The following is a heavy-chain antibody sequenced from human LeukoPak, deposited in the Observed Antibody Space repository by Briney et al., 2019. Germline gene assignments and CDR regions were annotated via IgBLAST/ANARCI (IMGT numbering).Heavy chain of an antibody. Sequence: GESLKISCKGSGYSFTSYWIGWVRQAPGQGLEWMGWISAYNGNTNYAQKLQGRVTMTTDTSTSTAYMELRSLRSDDTAVYYCARAAATMVRGVPLNYYYMDVWGKGTTVTVSS. V-gene: IGHV1-18*04. CDR2: ISAYNGNT. J-gene: IGHJ6*03. CDR1: GYSFTSYW. CDR3: ARAAATMVRGVPLNYYYMDV. D-gene: IGHD3-10*01.